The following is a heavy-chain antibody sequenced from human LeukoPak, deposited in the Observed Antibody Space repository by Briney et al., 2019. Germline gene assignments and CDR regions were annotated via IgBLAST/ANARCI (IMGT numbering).Heavy chain of an antibody. J-gene: IGHJ4*02. V-gene: IGHV3-21*01. Sequence: KSGGSLRLSCAASGFTFSSYSMNWVRQAPGKGLEWVSSISSSSSYIYYADSVKGRFTISRDNAKNSLYLQMNSLRAEDTAAYYCARDKGMITFGGVIAEGPDYWGQGTLVTVSS. CDR1: GFTFSSYS. D-gene: IGHD3-16*02. CDR2: ISSSSSYI. CDR3: ARDKGMITFGGVIAEGPDY.